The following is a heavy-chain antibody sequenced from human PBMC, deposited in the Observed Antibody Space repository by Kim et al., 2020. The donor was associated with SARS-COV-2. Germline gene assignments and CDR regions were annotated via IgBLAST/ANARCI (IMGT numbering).Heavy chain of an antibody. D-gene: IGHD3-10*01. V-gene: IGHV3-23*01. J-gene: IGHJ6*02. Sequence: GGSLRLSCAASGFTFSSYAMSWVRQAPGKGLEWVSAISGSGGSTYYADSVKGRFTISRDNSKNTLYLQMNSLRAEDTAVYYCAKGLTMVRGVIIPPWDYYYGMDVWGQGTTVTVSS. CDR1: GFTFSSYA. CDR2: ISGSGGST. CDR3: AKGLTMVRGVIIPPWDYYYGMDV.